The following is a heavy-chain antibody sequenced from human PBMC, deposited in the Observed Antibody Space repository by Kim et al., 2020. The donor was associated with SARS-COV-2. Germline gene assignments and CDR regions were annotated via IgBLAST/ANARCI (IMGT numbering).Heavy chain of an antibody. D-gene: IGHD3-22*01. Sequence: SETLSLTCTVSGGSISSYYWSWIRQPPGKGLEWIGYIYYSGSTNYNPSLKSRVTISVDTSKNQFSLKLSSVTAADTAVYYCARAYDSSGYYDGWGQGTLVTVSS. CDR3: ARAYDSSGYYDG. CDR1: GGSISSYY. CDR2: IYYSGST. J-gene: IGHJ4*02. V-gene: IGHV4-59*13.